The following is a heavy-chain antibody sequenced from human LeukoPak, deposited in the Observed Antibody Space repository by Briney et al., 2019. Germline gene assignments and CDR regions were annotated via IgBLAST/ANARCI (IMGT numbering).Heavy chain of an antibody. D-gene: IGHD2-15*01. V-gene: IGHV3-9*01. CDR3: EKEYYYCRGGSCYSEGFDY. Sequence: GGSLRLSCAASGFTFDDYAMHWVRQAPGKGLEWVSGISWNSGSIGYADSVKGRFTISRDNAKNSLYLQMNSLRAEDTALYYCEKEYYYCRGGSCYSEGFDYWGQGTLVTVSS. CDR1: GFTFDDYA. CDR2: ISWNSGSI. J-gene: IGHJ4*02.